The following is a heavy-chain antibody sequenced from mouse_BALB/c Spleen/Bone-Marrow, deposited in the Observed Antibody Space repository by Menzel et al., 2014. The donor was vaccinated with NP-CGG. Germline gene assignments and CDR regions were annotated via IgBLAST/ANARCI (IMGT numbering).Heavy chain of an antibody. CDR1: GFTFTDYY. CDR3: ARDKGRVFFDY. CDR2: IRNKANGYTT. Sequence: EVNVVESGGGLVQPGGSLRLSCATSGFTFTDYYMNWVRQPPGKALEWLGFIRNKANGYTTEYSASVKGRFTISRDNSQNTLYLQMNTLRAEDSATYYCARDKGRVFFDYWGQGTTLTVSS. J-gene: IGHJ2*01. V-gene: IGHV7-3*02.